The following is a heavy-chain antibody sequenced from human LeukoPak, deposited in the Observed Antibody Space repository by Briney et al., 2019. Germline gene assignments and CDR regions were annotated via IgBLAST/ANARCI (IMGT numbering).Heavy chain of an antibody. CDR3: ARESEYSSSSGGFDP. CDR2: IYYSGST. J-gene: IGHJ5*02. CDR1: GGSISSGGYY. Sequence: SETLSLTCTVSGGSISSGGYYWSWIRQHPGKGLEWIGYIYYSGSTYYNPSLKSRVTISVDTSKNQFSLKLSSVTAADTAVYYCARESEYSSSSGGFDPWGQGTLVTVSS. V-gene: IGHV4-31*03. D-gene: IGHD6-6*01.